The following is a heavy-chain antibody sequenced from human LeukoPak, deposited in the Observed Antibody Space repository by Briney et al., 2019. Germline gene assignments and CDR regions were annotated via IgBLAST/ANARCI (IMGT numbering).Heavy chain of an antibody. CDR2: IYSGGDT. CDR3: ARVGDHYHWYFDL. CDR1: GFTVSTKY. Sequence: PGGSLTLSCAASGFTVSTKYMNWVRQAPGKGLEWVSIIYSGGDTYYTDSVRGRFTISRDNSKNTLYLQMKSLGTEDTAVYYCARVGDHYHWYFDLWGRGTLVTVSS. V-gene: IGHV3-53*01. J-gene: IGHJ2*01. D-gene: IGHD3-10*01.